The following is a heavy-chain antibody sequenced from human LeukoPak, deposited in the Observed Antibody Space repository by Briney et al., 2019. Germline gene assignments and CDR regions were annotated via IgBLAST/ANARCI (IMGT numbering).Heavy chain of an antibody. Sequence: PGGSLRLSCAASGFTFSSYGMHWVRQAPGKGLEWVAFIRHDVSNKYYAHSVKGRFTISRDNSTNTLYLQMNSLRAEDTAVYYCAKDRCYSCYYYYYYMGVWGKGTTVTVSS. D-gene: IGHD2-15*01. V-gene: IGHV3-30*02. CDR3: AKDRCYSCYYYYYYMGV. CDR1: GFTFSSYG. CDR2: IRHDVSNK. J-gene: IGHJ6*03.